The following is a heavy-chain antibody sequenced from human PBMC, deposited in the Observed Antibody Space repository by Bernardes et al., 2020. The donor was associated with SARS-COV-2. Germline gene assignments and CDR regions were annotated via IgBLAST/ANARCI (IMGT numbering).Heavy chain of an antibody. D-gene: IGHD3-3*01. J-gene: IGHJ6*03. Sequence: GGSLRLSCAASGFTFSSYVMRWVRQAPGKGLEWVSSINENGDNTYYAGSVKGRFTVSRDNSKNTLFLQMNGLRAEDTAVYYCAKDGSGRQFYMDVWGKGTMVTVSS. CDR2: INENGDNT. V-gene: IGHV3-23*01. CDR3: AKDGSGRQFYMDV. CDR1: GFTFSSYV.